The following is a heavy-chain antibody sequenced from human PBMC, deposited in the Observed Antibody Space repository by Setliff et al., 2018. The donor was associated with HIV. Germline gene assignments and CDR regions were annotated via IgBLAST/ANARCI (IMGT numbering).Heavy chain of an antibody. J-gene: IGHJ4*02. CDR2: IIPILGIA. Sequence: ASVKVSCKASGGTFSSYAISWVRQAPGQGLEWMGGIIPILGIANYAQKFQGRVTITADKSTSTAYMELSSLRSEDTAVYYCAGGRYYYDSNGYYYELDYWGQGTLVTVSS. D-gene: IGHD3-22*01. V-gene: IGHV1-69*10. CDR3: AGGRYYYDSNGYYYELDY. CDR1: GGTFSSYA.